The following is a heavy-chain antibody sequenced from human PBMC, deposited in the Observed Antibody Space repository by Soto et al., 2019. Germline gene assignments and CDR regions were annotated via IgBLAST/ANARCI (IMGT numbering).Heavy chain of an antibody. CDR1: GYTFTSYG. Sequence: ASVKVSCKASGYTFTSYGISWVRQAPGQGLEWMGIINPSGGSTSYAQKFQGRVTMTRDTSTSTVYMELSSLRSEDTAVYYCARAGTITMVRGVIRPIDYWGQGTLVTVSS. J-gene: IGHJ4*02. D-gene: IGHD3-10*01. CDR2: INPSGGST. CDR3: ARAGTITMVRGVIRPIDY. V-gene: IGHV1-46*01.